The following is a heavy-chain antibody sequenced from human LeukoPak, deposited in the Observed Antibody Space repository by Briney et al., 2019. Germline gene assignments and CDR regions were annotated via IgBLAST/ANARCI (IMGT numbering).Heavy chain of an antibody. V-gene: IGHV1-69*01. Sequence: GASVKVSCKASGGTFSSYAISWVRQAPGQGLEWMGGIIPIFGTANYAQKFQGRVTITADESTGTAYMELSSLRSEDTAVYYCATDLRTTVVNGGAFDIWGQGTMVTVSS. CDR2: IIPIFGTA. D-gene: IGHD4-23*01. J-gene: IGHJ3*02. CDR3: ATDLRTTVVNGGAFDI. CDR1: GGTFSSYA.